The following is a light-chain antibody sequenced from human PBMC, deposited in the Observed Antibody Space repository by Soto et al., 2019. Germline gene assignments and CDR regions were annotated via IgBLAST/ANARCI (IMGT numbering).Light chain of an antibody. CDR2: EVS. CDR3: CSYAGSSNV. J-gene: IGLJ1*01. V-gene: IGLV2-23*02. CDR1: SSDVGSYSL. Sequence: QSALTQPASVSGSPGQSITISCTGTSSDVGSYSLVSWYQQHPGKAPKLMIYEVSKRPSGVSNRFSGSKSGNTASLTISGLQAEDEADYYCCSYAGSSNVFGTGTKLTVL.